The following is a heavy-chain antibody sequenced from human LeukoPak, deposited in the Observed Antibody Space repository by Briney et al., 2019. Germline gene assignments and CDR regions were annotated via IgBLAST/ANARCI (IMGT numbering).Heavy chain of an antibody. D-gene: IGHD1-26*01. CDR2: ISSSGSTI. V-gene: IGHV3-48*03. Sequence: GGSLRLSCAASGFTFSSYEMNWVRRAPGKGLEWVSYISSSGSTIYYADSVKGRFTISRDNAKNSLYLQMNSLRAEDTAVYYCARGDPRVGATDYWGQGTLVTVSS. J-gene: IGHJ4*02. CDR3: ARGDPRVGATDY. CDR1: GFTFSSYE.